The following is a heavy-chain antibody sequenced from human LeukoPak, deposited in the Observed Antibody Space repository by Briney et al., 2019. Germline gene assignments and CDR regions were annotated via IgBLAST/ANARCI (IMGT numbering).Heavy chain of an antibody. CDR1: GYTFTNYG. CDR3: ARGLWDDRPKYNWLDP. V-gene: IGHV1-18*01. D-gene: IGHD3-16*01. CDR2: ISAYNGNT. Sequence: ASVKVSCKASGYTFTNYGINWVRQAPGQGLEWMGWISAYNGNTNYAQKLQGRVTMTTDTSTSTAYMELRSLRSDDTAVYYCARGLWDDRPKYNWLDPRGQGTLVTVSS. J-gene: IGHJ5*02.